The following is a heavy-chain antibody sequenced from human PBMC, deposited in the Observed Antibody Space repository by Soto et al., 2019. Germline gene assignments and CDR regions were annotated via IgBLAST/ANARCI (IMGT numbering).Heavy chain of an antibody. Sequence: PGGSLRLSCAASGFTFSSYGMHWVRQAPGKGLEWVAVISYDGSNKYYADSEKGRFTISRDNSKNTLYLQMNSLRAEDMAVYYCAKDMRFLEWLFGMDVWGQGTTVTVSS. CDR3: AKDMRFLEWLFGMDV. CDR2: ISYDGSNK. D-gene: IGHD3-3*01. V-gene: IGHV3-30*18. CDR1: GFTFSSYG. J-gene: IGHJ6*02.